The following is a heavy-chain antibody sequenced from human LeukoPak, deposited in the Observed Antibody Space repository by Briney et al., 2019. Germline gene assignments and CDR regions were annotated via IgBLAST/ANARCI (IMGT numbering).Heavy chain of an antibody. D-gene: IGHD3-22*01. Sequence: SVTVSCKASGGTFSSYAISWVRQAPGQGLEWMGRIIPILGIANYAQKFQGRVTITADKSTSTAYMELSSLRSEDTAVYYCASSAYYDSSGYPVGGTDWFDPWGQGTLVTVSS. J-gene: IGHJ5*02. CDR1: GGTFSSYA. CDR3: ASSAYYDSSGYPVGGTDWFDP. CDR2: IIPILGIA. V-gene: IGHV1-69*04.